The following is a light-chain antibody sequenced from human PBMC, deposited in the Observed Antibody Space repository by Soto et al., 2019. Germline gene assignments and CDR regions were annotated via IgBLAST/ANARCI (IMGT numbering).Light chain of an antibody. CDR2: WAS. CDR3: QQYYRTPPT. Sequence: DIVLTQSPDSLAVSLGERATINCKSSQSVLYSSNNKNYLAWYQQKPGHPPKLLIYWASTRESGVPDRFSGTGSGTYFTLPISSLQADDVAVYYFQQYYRTPPTFGQGTKVQIK. CDR1: QSVLYSSNNKNY. V-gene: IGKV4-1*01. J-gene: IGKJ1*01.